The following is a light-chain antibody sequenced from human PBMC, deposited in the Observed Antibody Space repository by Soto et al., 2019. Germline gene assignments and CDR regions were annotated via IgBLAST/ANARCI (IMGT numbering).Light chain of an antibody. CDR2: RAS. V-gene: IGKV3-20*01. CDR1: QSVSSSY. J-gene: IGKJ4*01. CDR3: QQYGSSPLT. Sequence: EIVLTQSPGTLSLSPGERATLSCRPSQSVSSSYLAWYQQKPGQAPKVLIYRASSRATGIPDRFSGSGSGTDFTLTISRLEPEDFAVYYCQQYGSSPLTFGGGTKVDIK.